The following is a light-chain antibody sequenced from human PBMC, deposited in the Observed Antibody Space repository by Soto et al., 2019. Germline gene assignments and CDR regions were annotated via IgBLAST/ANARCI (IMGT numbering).Light chain of an antibody. Sequence: QSALTQPASVSGSPGQSISISCTGTSSDVGAYNYVAWYQQNPGKAPKLLIYEVNHRPSGIPHRFSGSKSGNTASLTISGLQTEDEADYYCSSYTVINTSVFGGGTKLTVL. CDR3: SSYTVINTSV. J-gene: IGLJ3*02. V-gene: IGLV2-14*01. CDR2: EVN. CDR1: SSDVGAYNY.